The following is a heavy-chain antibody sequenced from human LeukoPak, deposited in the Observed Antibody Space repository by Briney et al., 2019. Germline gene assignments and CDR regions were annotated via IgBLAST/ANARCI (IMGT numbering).Heavy chain of an antibody. Sequence: GRSLRLSCAASGLSFSNFAIHWVRQAPGKGLEWLAVITHDGTTKYHAYPVKCRFTISKDTSNHSLSTQMNSLSAEDAAVYYCARARGRWHLLPLDFWGQGTLVTVSS. CDR1: GLSFSNFA. D-gene: IGHD1-26*01. CDR2: ITHDGTTK. J-gene: IGHJ4*02. CDR3: ARARGRWHLLPLDF. V-gene: IGHV3-30*04.